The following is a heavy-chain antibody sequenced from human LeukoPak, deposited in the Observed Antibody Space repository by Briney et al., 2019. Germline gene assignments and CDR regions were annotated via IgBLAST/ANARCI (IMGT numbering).Heavy chain of an antibody. J-gene: IGHJ4*02. V-gene: IGHV4-61*01. CDR1: GGSISSSSL. D-gene: IGHD3-22*01. CDR2: IYYSGST. Sequence: SGTLSLTCAVSGGSISSSSLWSWIRQPPGKGLEWIGYIYYSGSTNYNPSLKSRVTISVDTSKNQFSLKLSSVTAADTAVYYCARDSGPTYDSSGYSRDYWGQGTLVTVSS. CDR3: ARDSGPTYDSSGYSRDY.